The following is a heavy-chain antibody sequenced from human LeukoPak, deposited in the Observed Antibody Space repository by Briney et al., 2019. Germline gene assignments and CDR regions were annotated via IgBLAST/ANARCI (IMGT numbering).Heavy chain of an antibody. CDR3: ARGPPDYCSSTNCYKGGDWFDP. CDR2: MNPNSGNT. V-gene: IGHV1-8*01. CDR1: GYTFTSYD. Sequence: ASVKVSCKASGYTFTSYDINWVRQATGQGLEWMGWMNPNSGNTGYAQKFQGRVTMTRNTSISTAYMELSSLRSEDTAVYYCARGPPDYCSSTNCYKGGDWFDPWGQGTLVTVSS. D-gene: IGHD2-2*02. J-gene: IGHJ5*02.